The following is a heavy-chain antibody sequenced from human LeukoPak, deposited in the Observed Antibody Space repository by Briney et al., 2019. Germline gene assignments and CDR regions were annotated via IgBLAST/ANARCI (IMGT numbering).Heavy chain of an antibody. Sequence: PGRSLRLSCAASGFTFDDYAMHWVRQAPGKGLEWVSGISWNSGSIGYADSVKGRFTISRDNAKNSLYLQMNSLRAEDTALYYCARDPNFCSGGSCYYYYGMDVWGQGTTVTVSS. CDR3: ARDPNFCSGGSCYYYYGMDV. V-gene: IGHV3-9*01. CDR2: ISWNSGSI. D-gene: IGHD2-15*01. CDR1: GFTFDDYA. J-gene: IGHJ6*02.